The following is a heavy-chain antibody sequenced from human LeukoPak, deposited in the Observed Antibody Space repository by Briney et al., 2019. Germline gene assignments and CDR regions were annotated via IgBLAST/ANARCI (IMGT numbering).Heavy chain of an antibody. CDR2: ISGSGTT. Sequence: GGSLRLSCAASGFSFSSYAMNWVRQAPGKGLEWVSGISGSGTTYYADSVKGRFTISRDSARNTLYLQMNSLRDEDTAVYYCAKDSGHSSSWYYWGQGTLATVSS. J-gene: IGHJ4*02. D-gene: IGHD6-13*01. CDR3: AKDSGHSSSWYY. CDR1: GFSFSSYA. V-gene: IGHV3-23*01.